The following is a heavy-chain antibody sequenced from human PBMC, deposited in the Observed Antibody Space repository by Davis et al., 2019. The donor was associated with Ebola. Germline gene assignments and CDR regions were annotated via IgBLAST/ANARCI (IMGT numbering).Heavy chain of an antibody. CDR1: GFTFSDYY. V-gene: IGHV3-11*06. Sequence: GESLKISCAASGFTFSDYYMSSIRQAPGKGLEWVSYISSSSSYTNYADSVKGRFTISRDNAKYSLYLQMNSLRAEDTAVYYCARVRGAMDVWGQGTTVTVSS. CDR3: ARVRGAMDV. D-gene: IGHD3-16*01. J-gene: IGHJ6*02. CDR2: ISSSSSYT.